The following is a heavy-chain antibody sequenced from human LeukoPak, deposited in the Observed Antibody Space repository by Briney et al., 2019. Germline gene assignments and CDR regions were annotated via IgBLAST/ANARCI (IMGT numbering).Heavy chain of an antibody. V-gene: IGHV3-30-3*01. CDR3: ARTPEPNCGGDCYFDY. CDR1: GFTFSSYA. Sequence: SGGSLGLSCAASGFTFSSYAMSWVRQAPGKGLEWVAVISYDGSNKYYADSVKGRFTISRDNSKNTLYLQMNSLRAEDTAVYYCARTPEPNCGGDCYFDYWGQGTLVTVSS. D-gene: IGHD2-21*02. J-gene: IGHJ4*02. CDR2: ISYDGSNK.